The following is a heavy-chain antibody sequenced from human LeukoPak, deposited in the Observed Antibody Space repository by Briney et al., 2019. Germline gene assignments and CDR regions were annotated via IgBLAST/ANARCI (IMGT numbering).Heavy chain of an antibody. CDR3: ARSRIEYYYDSSGSPHDDFDI. V-gene: IGHV5-51*01. CDR2: IHPGDSGT. CDR1: GYSFTNYW. Sequence: GESLKSSCKCSGYSFTNYWIGWVRQLPGKGLEWMGIIHPGDSGTTYSPSFQGQVTISVDKSISTAYLQWISLKASDTAMYYCARSRIEYYYDSSGSPHDDFDIWGQGTMVTVSS. D-gene: IGHD3-22*01. J-gene: IGHJ3*02.